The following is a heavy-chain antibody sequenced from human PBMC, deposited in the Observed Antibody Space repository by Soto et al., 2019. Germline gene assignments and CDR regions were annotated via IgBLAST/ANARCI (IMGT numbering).Heavy chain of an antibody. Sequence: PSETLSLTCTASGGSISSSNYYWGWIRQPPGKGLEWIGSVYYSGRTYDNPSLKSRITLSVDRSKSQFSLKLTSVTAADTAVYYCARLLYDSRGYYYFDYWGQGTLVTVSS. CDR3: ARLLYDSRGYYYFDY. D-gene: IGHD3-22*01. V-gene: IGHV4-39*01. CDR1: GGSISSSNYY. CDR2: VYYSGRT. J-gene: IGHJ4*02.